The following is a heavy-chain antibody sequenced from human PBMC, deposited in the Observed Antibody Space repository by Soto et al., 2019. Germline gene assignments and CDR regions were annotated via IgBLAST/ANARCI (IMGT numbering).Heavy chain of an antibody. Sequence: GASVKVSCKASGFTFTSSAMQWVRQARGQHLEWIGWIVVGSGNTNYAQKFQERVTITRGMSTSTAYMELSSLRSEDTAVYYCAATEYCSGGSCYLSDAFDIWGQGTMVTVSS. D-gene: IGHD2-15*01. CDR1: GFTFTSSA. CDR2: IVVGSGNT. V-gene: IGHV1-58*02. J-gene: IGHJ3*02. CDR3: AATEYCSGGSCYLSDAFDI.